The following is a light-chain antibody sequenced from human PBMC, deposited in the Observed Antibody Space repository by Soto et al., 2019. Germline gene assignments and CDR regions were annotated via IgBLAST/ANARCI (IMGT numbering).Light chain of an antibody. Sequence: DIQMTQSPSSLSAPVGDRVTITCRASQSISRYLNWYQQKPGKAPKLLIVGASSLQSGVPSRFSGSGSGTDSTLTISSLQPEEFATYYCQQSYSTPWTFGQGTRVEIK. CDR3: QQSYSTPWT. V-gene: IGKV1-39*01. CDR2: GAS. J-gene: IGKJ1*01. CDR1: QSISRY.